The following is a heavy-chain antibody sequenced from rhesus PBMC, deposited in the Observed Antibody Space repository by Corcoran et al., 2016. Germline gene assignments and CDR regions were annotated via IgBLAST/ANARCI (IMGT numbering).Heavy chain of an antibody. CDR1: GYSISRGYY. CDR2: ISGGLGPP. D-gene: IGHD4-29*01. V-gene: IGHV4-99*01. CDR3: TRHEVGTCGSSYGLDS. J-gene: IGHJ6*01. Sequence: QVQLQESGPGLVKPSVTLSITCAVPGYSISRGYYCGLFRQLPGKGRGSIGYISGGLGPPNNKPYLKIRVTISRDKSKTQSPRTRSSVTAADTAVYYCTRHEVGTCGSSYGLDSWGQGVVVTVSS.